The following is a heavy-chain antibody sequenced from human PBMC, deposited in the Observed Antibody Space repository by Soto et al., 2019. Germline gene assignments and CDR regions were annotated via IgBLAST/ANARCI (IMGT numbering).Heavy chain of an antibody. Sequence: PGGSLRLSCSTSGFTLKYCAISWVRQAPGKGLEWVSGISGSGGATYYTDSVEGRFTISKDFSKNTVSLQMTGLRVDDTAVYYCARTRTALYRYYFDSWGQGALVTVSS. D-gene: IGHD2-21*02. J-gene: IGHJ4*02. CDR2: ISGSGGAT. CDR3: ARTRTALYRYYFDS. V-gene: IGHV3-23*01. CDR1: GFTLKYCA.